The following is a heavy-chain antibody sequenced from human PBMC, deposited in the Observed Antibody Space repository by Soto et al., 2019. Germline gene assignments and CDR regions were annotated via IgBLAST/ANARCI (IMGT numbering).Heavy chain of an antibody. CDR3: ARERDGYYFDY. V-gene: IGHV4-31*02. CDR2: IYYSGST. Sequence: SDTLSLTWTVSGGSISSGGYCLSWIRQHPGKGLEWIGYIYYSGSTYYNPSLKSRVTISVDTSKNQFSLKLSSVTAADTAVYYCARERDGYYFDYWGQGTLVTVSS. J-gene: IGHJ4*02. CDR1: GGSISSGGYC.